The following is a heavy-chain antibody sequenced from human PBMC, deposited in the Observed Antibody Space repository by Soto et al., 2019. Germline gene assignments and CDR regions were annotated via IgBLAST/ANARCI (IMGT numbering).Heavy chain of an antibody. V-gene: IGHV3-73*01. CDR2: IRSKADSYAT. Sequence: GGSLRLSCAASGFTFSGSAMHWVRQASGKGLEWVGRIRSKADSYATAYAASVKGRFTISRDDSKNTAYLQMNSLKTEDTAVYYCTRVSGYSVLYYYYGMDVWGQGTTVTVSS. CDR3: TRVSGYSVLYYYYGMDV. CDR1: GFTFSGSA. J-gene: IGHJ6*02. D-gene: IGHD3-22*01.